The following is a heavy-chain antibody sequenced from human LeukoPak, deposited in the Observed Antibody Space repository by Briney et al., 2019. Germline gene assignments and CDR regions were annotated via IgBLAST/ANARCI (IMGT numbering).Heavy chain of an antibody. J-gene: IGHJ4*02. Sequence: GGSLRLSCAASGFTFSSYWMSWVRQAPGKGLEWVANIKQDGSEKYYVDSVKGRFTISRDNAKNSLYLQMNSLRAEDTAVYYFARHGYCSSTSCYSGFDYWGQGTLVTVSS. CDR3: ARHGYCSSTSCYSGFDY. V-gene: IGHV3-7*01. CDR2: IKQDGSEK. CDR1: GFTFSSYW. D-gene: IGHD2-2*01.